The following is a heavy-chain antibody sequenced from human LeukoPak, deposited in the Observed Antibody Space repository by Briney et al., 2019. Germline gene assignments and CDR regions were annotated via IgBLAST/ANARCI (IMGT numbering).Heavy chain of an antibody. Sequence: SETLSLTCSVSAGSISSYYWNWIRQPPGKGLEWIGYIYYRGSTKHNPSLKSRVTISVDTSKNQFSLKLSSVTAADTAVYYCARDPPAPNWYFDFWGRGTLVTVSS. CDR3: ARDPPAPNWYFDF. J-gene: IGHJ2*01. V-gene: IGHV4-59*01. CDR2: IYYRGST. CDR1: AGSISSYY.